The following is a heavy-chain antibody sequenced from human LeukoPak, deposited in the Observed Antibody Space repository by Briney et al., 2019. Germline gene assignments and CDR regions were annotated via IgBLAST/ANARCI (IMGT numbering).Heavy chain of an antibody. CDR1: GYSFTTYW. D-gene: IGHD3-22*01. J-gene: IGHJ4*02. CDR2: IYPGDSDT. CDR3: ARRGSSGYYYIFDY. Sequence: GESLKISCKSSGYSFTTYWIAWVRQMPGKSLEWMGMIYPGDSDTRYSPSFQGQVTISADKSISTAYLQWSSLKASDTAMYYGARRGSSGYYYIFDYWGQGALVTVSS. V-gene: IGHV5-51*01.